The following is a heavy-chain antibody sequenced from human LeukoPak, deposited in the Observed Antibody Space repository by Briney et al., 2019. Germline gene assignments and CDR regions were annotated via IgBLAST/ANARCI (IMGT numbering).Heavy chain of an antibody. CDR1: GYTFTGYY. Sequence: GASVKVSCKASGYTFTGYYMHWVRQAPGQGLEWMGWINPNSGGTNYAQKFQGRVTMTRDTSISTAYMELSRLRSDDTAVYYCARDSGEYCSGGSCYSDFDYWGQGTLVTVSS. D-gene: IGHD2-15*01. J-gene: IGHJ4*02. V-gene: IGHV1-2*02. CDR3: ARDSGEYCSGGSCYSDFDY. CDR2: INPNSGGT.